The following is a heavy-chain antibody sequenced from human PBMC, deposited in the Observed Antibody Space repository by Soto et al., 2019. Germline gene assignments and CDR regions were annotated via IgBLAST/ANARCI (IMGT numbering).Heavy chain of an antibody. Sequence: QLQLQESGPGLVQPSETLSLTCSVSGGSISSFTYYWGWIRQPPGKGLEWIGTVYYNENTYYNPSLKSRVTITVDTAKNQFSLNLRSVTAADTAMYFCARRERYYGSPGWFDPWGPGTLVTVSS. V-gene: IGHV4-39*01. CDR2: VYYNENT. CDR1: GGSISSFTYY. CDR3: ARRERYYGSPGWFDP. J-gene: IGHJ5*02. D-gene: IGHD3-10*01.